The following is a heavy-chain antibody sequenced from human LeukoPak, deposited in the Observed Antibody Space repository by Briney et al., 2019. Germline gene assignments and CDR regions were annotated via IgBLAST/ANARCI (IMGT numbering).Heavy chain of an antibody. D-gene: IGHD5-24*01. V-gene: IGHV3-23*01. CDR3: AKGPQGGWLQLFPGDY. J-gene: IGHJ4*02. CDR2: ISGSGGST. CDR1: GFTVSSNY. Sequence: GGSLRLSCAASGFTVSSNYMSWVRQAPGKGLEWVSAISGSGGSTYYADSVKGRFTISRDNSKNTLYLQMNSLRAEDTAVYYCAKGPQGGWLQLFPGDYWGQGTLVTVSS.